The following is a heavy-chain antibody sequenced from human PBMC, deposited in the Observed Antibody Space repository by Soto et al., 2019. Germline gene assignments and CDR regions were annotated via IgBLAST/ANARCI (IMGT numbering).Heavy chain of an antibody. D-gene: IGHD1-26*01. V-gene: IGHV3-23*01. CDR2: ISNSDDVG. J-gene: IGHJ4*02. CDR3: AKTVGATKLEDY. CDR1: GFNFNNHV. Sequence: EVQLLESGGGLVHPMSSLRLSCSGSGFNFNNHVINWVRQAPGKGLEWVASISNSDDVGFYADSVRGRFSVTRDRSSGTLYLQMDYVQVEDTAIYYCAKTVGATKLEDYWGQGTLVIVSS.